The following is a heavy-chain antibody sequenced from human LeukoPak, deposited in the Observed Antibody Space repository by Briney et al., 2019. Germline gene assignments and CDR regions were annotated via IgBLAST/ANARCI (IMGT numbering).Heavy chain of an antibody. D-gene: IGHD5-24*01. Sequence: SETLSLTCTVSGYSISSGYYWGWIRQPPGKGLEWIGSIYHSGSAYYNPSLKSRVTISEDTSKNQFSLKLSSVTAADTAVYYCARGGMATIERTFDYWGQGTLVTVSS. CDR2: IYHSGSA. CDR3: ARGGMATIERTFDY. V-gene: IGHV4-38-2*02. J-gene: IGHJ4*02. CDR1: GYSISSGYY.